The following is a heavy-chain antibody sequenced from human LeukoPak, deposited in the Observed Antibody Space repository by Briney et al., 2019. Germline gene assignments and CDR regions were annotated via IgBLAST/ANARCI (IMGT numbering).Heavy chain of an antibody. J-gene: IGHJ1*01. V-gene: IGHV3-11*01. CDR1: GFIFNDYY. D-gene: IGHD3-22*01. Sequence: AGSLRLSCASSGFIFNDYYTNWIRQAPGKGLEWVSYISSRGSAIYYAGSGKGRFTISRDNAKHSLYLQMNSLRAEDTAVYYCTRGPLLGDSSGYPLFQHWGQGTLVTVSS. CDR2: ISSRGSAI. CDR3: TRGPLLGDSSGYPLFQH.